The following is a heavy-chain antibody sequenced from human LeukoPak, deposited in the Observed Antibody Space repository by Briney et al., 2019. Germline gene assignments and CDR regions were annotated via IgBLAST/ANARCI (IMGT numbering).Heavy chain of an antibody. D-gene: IGHD3-9*01. Sequence: SQTLSLTFAISGDSVSSNSAAWNWIRQSPSRGLEWLGRTYYRSKWYNDYAVSVKSRITINPDTSKNQFSLQLNSVTPEDTAVYYCARGEDKYYDILIGYYIGKHWGQGTLVTVSS. CDR2: TYYRSKWYN. CDR3: ARGEDKYYDILIGYYIGKH. V-gene: IGHV6-1*01. J-gene: IGHJ4*02. CDR1: GDSVSSNSAA.